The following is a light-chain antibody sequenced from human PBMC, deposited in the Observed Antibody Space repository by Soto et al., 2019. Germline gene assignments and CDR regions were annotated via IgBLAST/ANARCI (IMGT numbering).Light chain of an antibody. CDR1: QSVGSN. V-gene: IGKV3-15*01. CDR3: QQHNNWPPWT. Sequence: EIVMTQSPSTLSVSPGERATLSCRASQSVGSNLAWYQQKPGKAPRLLIYGAFTRATGIPARFSGSGSGTEFTLTISSLQSEDFAVYYCQQHNNWPPWTFGQGTKVEIK. CDR2: GAF. J-gene: IGKJ1*01.